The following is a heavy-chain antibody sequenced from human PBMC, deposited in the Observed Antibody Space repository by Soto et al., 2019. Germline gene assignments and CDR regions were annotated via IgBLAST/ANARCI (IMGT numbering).Heavy chain of an antibody. V-gene: IGHV4-34*01. CDR3: ARLRYGDYDYYFDY. J-gene: IGHJ4*02. CDR2: INHSGST. Sequence: SETLSLTCAVYGGSFSGYYWSWIRQPPGKGLEWIGEINHSGSTNYNPSLKSRVTISVDTSKNQFSLKLSSVTAADTAVYYCARLRYGDYDYYFDYWGQGTLVTVSS. CDR1: GGSFSGYY. D-gene: IGHD4-17*01.